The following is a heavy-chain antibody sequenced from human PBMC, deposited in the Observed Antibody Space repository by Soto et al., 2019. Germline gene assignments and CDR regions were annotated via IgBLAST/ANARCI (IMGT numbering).Heavy chain of an antibody. Sequence: SGGSLRLSCAASGFTFSSYSMDWVRQAPGKGLEWVSAISGSGGSTYYADSVKGRFTISRDNSKNTLYLQMNSLRAEDTAVYYCAKPIRGYSSDGMDVWGQGTTVTVSS. CDR2: ISGSGGST. D-gene: IGHD6-25*01. V-gene: IGHV3-23*01. CDR3: AKPIRGYSSDGMDV. CDR1: GFTFSSYS. J-gene: IGHJ6*02.